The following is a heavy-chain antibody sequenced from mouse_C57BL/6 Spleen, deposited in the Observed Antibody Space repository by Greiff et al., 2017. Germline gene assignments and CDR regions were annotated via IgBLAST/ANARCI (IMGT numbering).Heavy chain of an antibody. J-gene: IGHJ2*01. CDR1: GFTFSSYA. CDR2: ISDGGSYT. V-gene: IGHV5-4*01. CDR3: ARDQDRYYFDY. D-gene: IGHD3-2*02. Sequence: EVKLMESGGGLVKPGWSLKLSCAASGFTFSSYAMSWVRQTPETRLEWVATISDGGSYTYYPDNVKGRFTISRDNAKNNLYLQMSHLKSEDTAMYYCARDQDRYYFDYWGQGTTLTVSS.